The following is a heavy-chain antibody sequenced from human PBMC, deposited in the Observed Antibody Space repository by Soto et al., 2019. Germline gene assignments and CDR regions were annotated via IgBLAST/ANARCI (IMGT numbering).Heavy chain of an antibody. CDR1: GGTFSSYA. D-gene: IGHD1-26*01. CDR3: ARYAGRASVAYPRMGFDY. Sequence: SVKVSCKASGGTFSSYAISWVRQAPGQGLEWMGGIIPIFGTANYAQKFQGRVTITADESTSTAYMELSSLRSEDTAVYYCARYAGRASVAYPRMGFDYWGQGTLVPVSS. J-gene: IGHJ4*02. CDR2: IIPIFGTA. V-gene: IGHV1-69*13.